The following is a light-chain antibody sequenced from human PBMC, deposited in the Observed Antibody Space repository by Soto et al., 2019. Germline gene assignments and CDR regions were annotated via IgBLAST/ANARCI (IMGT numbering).Light chain of an antibody. V-gene: IGKV1-5*01. Sequence: IQMTQSPSTLSASVGDRVTITCRASQSISSWLAWYQQKPGKAPKLLIYDASSLESGVPSRFSGSGSGTEFTLTISSLQPDDFATYYCQHYNSYSEAFCQGTKVDIK. CDR2: DAS. CDR1: QSISSW. J-gene: IGKJ1*01. CDR3: QHYNSYSEA.